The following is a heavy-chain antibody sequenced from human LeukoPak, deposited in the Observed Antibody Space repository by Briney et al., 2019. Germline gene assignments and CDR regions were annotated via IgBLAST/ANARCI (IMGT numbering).Heavy chain of an antibody. V-gene: IGHV3-23*01. CDR3: AKGGQWLVSDAFDI. Sequence: GGSLRLSCAASGFTFSSYAMSGVRQAPGRGLEGVSAISGSGGSTYYADSVKGRFTISRDNSKNTLYLQMNSLRAEDTAVYYCAKGGQWLVSDAFDIWGQGTMVTVSS. CDR2: ISGSGGST. D-gene: IGHD6-19*01. J-gene: IGHJ3*02. CDR1: GFTFSSYA.